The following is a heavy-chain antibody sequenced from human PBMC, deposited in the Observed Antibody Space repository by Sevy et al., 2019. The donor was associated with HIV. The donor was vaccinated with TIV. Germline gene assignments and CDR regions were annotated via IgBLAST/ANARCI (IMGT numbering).Heavy chain of an antibody. D-gene: IGHD3-22*01. J-gene: IGHJ6*02. CDR2: ISYDGDNK. CDR1: GFPFGSYS. V-gene: IGHV3-30*04. CDR3: ARDPTDYPSDYYPYGLDA. Sequence: GGSLRLSCAASGFPFGSYSMHWVRHAAGKGLEWVAVISYDGDNKLYADSVKGRFTISRDNSKRTLYLVMNNLRTQDTAMCFGARDPTDYPSDYYPYGLDAWGQGTTVTVSS.